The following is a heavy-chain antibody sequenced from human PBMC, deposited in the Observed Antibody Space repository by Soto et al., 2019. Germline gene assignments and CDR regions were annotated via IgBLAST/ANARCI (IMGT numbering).Heavy chain of an antibody. CDR1: GYTFTHYY. V-gene: IGHV1-46*01. D-gene: IGHD5-18*01. J-gene: IGHJ4*02. CDR3: ATSVNSALAFDY. Sequence: QVQLVQYGAELQKPGASVRVSCKASGYTFTHYYIHWVRQDPGQGLEWMGIINPNGGITTYAQKFRDGFSTVRDAYTRPVYLELSSLRSEESAVYYCATSVNSALAFDYWGKGTLVTVSS. CDR2: INPNGGIT.